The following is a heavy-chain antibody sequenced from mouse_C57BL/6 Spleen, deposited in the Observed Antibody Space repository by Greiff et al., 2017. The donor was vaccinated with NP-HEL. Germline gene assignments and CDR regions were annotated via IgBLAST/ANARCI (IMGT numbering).Heavy chain of an antibody. Sequence: QVQLKQSGPELVKPGASVKISCKASGYSFTSYYIHWVKQRPGQGLEWIGWIYPGSGNTKYNEKFKGKATLTADTSSSTAYMQLSSLTSEDSAVYYCARLSSGYPPYAMDYWGQGTSVTVSS. J-gene: IGHJ4*01. CDR2: IYPGSGNT. V-gene: IGHV1-66*01. CDR3: ARLSSGYPPYAMDY. CDR1: GYSFTSYY. D-gene: IGHD3-2*02.